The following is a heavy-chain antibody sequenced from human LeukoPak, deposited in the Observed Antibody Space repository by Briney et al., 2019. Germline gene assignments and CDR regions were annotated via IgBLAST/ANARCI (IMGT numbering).Heavy chain of an antibody. Sequence: PGGSLRLSCAASGFTFSSHWMSWVRQAPGKGLEWVANIKQDGSEKYYVDSVKGRFTISRDNAKNSLYLQMNSLRAEDTAVYYFARDDAYYDSSGFVYWSQGTLVTVSS. D-gene: IGHD3-22*01. CDR3: ARDDAYYDSSGFVY. V-gene: IGHV3-7*01. CDR2: IKQDGSEK. CDR1: GFTFSSHW. J-gene: IGHJ4*02.